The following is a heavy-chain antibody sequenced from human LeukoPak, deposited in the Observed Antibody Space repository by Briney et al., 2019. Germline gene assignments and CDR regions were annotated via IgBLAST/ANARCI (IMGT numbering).Heavy chain of an antibody. CDR1: GFTFTSYT. V-gene: IGHV3-21*01. Sequence: NPGGSLRLSCAASGFTFTSYTMNWVRQAPGKGLEWVSSISSGSSYIYYADSLKGRFTISRDNAKNSVYVQMNSLRAEDTAVFYCARSTSWYHKFDYWGQGTLVTVSS. J-gene: IGHJ4*02. D-gene: IGHD2-2*01. CDR3: ARSTSWYHKFDY. CDR2: ISSGSSYI.